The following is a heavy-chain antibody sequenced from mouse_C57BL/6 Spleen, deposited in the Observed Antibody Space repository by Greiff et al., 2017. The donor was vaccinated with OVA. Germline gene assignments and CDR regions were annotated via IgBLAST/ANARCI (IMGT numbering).Heavy chain of an antibody. Sequence: QVQLQQSGPGLVQPSQSLSITCTVSGFSLTSYGVHWVRQSPGKGLEWLGVIWSGGSTDYNSAFMSRLSITKDNSKSQVFFKMNGLQADDTAIYYCTKNENYYGSSYFDYWGQGTTLTVSS. V-gene: IGHV2-5*01. J-gene: IGHJ2*01. CDR2: IWSGGST. CDR1: GFSLTSYG. D-gene: IGHD1-1*01. CDR3: TKNENYYGSSYFDY.